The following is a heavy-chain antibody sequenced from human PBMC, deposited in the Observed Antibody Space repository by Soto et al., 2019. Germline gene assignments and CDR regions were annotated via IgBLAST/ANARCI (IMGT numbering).Heavy chain of an antibody. V-gene: IGHV3-48*02. Sequence: QLVESGGGLVQPGGSLRLSCAASGFTFSLYPMNWVRQAPGKGLEWLSYISPSNTTIYYADSVKGRFTISRDNAKDSLDLQMNVLIDDDTAVYYCARVGRGFCSSARCYTDGFDLWGQGTVVTVS. D-gene: IGHD2-2*01. J-gene: IGHJ3*01. CDR2: ISPSNTTI. CDR3: ARVGRGFCSSARCYTDGFDL. CDR1: GFTFSLYP.